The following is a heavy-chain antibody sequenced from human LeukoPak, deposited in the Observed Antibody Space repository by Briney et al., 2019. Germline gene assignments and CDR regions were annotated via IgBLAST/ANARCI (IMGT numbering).Heavy chain of an antibody. D-gene: IGHD5-12*01. CDR1: GGSISSGGYY. CDR3: ARNGDVDLVDY. V-gene: IGHV4-31*03. J-gene: IGHJ4*02. Sequence: SQPPSLTCTVSGGSISSGGYYWSWIRQHPGKGLEWIGYIYYSGSTYCNPSLKSRVTISVDTSKNQFSLKLSSVTAADTAVYYCARNGDVDLVDYWGQGTLVTASS. CDR2: IYYSGST.